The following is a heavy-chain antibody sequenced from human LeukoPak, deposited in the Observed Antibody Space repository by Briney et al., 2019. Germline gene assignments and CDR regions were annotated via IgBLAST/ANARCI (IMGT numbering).Heavy chain of an antibody. CDR1: GGTFSSYA. CDR3: ARGTNGDLFSIGDY. Sequence: GASVKVSCKASGGTFSSYAISWVRQAPGQGLEWMGGIIPIFGTANYAQKFQGRVTITADESTSTAYMELSSLRSEDTAVYYCARGTNGDLFSIGDYWGQGTLVTVSS. V-gene: IGHV1-69*13. D-gene: IGHD3-10*01. CDR2: IIPIFGTA. J-gene: IGHJ4*02.